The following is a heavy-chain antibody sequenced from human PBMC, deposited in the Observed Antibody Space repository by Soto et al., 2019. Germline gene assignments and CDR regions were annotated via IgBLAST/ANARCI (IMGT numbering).Heavy chain of an antibody. CDR2: IIPIFGTA. Sequence: QVQLVQSGAEVKKPGSSVKVSCKASGGTFSRYAISWVRQAPGQGLEWMGGIIPIFGTANYAQKFQGRVTITADESTSTAYMELSSLRSEDTAVYYCAREGTAWPIRGGFDYWGQGTLVTVSS. D-gene: IGHD3-16*01. V-gene: IGHV1-69*01. J-gene: IGHJ4*02. CDR1: GGTFSRYA. CDR3: AREGTAWPIRGGFDY.